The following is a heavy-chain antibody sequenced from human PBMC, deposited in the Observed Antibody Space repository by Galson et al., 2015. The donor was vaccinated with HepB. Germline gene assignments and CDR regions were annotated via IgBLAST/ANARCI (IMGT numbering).Heavy chain of an antibody. CDR3: ARVSGGDYANFDY. V-gene: IGHV3-21*01. CDR1: GFTFSSYS. Sequence: LRLSCAASGFTFSSYSMNWVRQAPGKGLEWVSSISSSSSYIYYADSVKGRFTISRDNAKNSLYLQMNSLRAEDTAVYYCARVSGGDYANFDYWGQGTLVTVSS. CDR2: ISSSSSYI. D-gene: IGHD4-17*01. J-gene: IGHJ4*02.